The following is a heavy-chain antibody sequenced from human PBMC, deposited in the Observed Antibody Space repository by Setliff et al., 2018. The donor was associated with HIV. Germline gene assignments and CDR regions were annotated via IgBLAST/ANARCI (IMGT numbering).Heavy chain of an antibody. J-gene: IGHJ3*02. Sequence: GESLKISCKGSGYSFTTYWISWVRQMPGKGLEWMGIIYPYDSDTRYSPSFQGQVIISADKSISTAYVQWSGLKASDTAMYYCARRPYYDSWSGHQAFDIWGQGTMVTVS. CDR3: ARRPYYDSWSGHQAFDI. D-gene: IGHD3-3*01. CDR1: GYSFTTYW. CDR2: IYPYDSDT. V-gene: IGHV5-51*06.